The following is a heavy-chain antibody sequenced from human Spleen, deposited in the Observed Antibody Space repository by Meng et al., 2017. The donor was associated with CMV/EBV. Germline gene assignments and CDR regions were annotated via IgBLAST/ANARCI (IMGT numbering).Heavy chain of an antibody. V-gene: IGHV4-39*07. D-gene: IGHD2-2*02. J-gene: IGHJ3*02. Sequence: SETLSLTCTVSGASVSSDDYHWSWIRQPPGKGLEWIGSIYYSGSTYYNPSLKSRVTISVDTSKNQFSLKLSSVTAADTAVYYCAREMTYCSSINCYTAFDIWGQGTMVTVSS. CDR3: AREMTYCSSINCYTAFDI. CDR2: IYYSGST. CDR1: GASVSSDDYH.